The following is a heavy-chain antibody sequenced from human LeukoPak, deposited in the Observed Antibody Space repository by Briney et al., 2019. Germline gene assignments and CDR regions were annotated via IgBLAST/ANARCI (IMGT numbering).Heavy chain of an antibody. J-gene: IGHJ4*02. D-gene: IGHD3-10*01. CDR1: GYTFTGYY. Sequence: ASVKVSCKASGYTFTGYYLHWVRQAPGQGLEWMGWINPNSGGTNYAQKFQGRVTMTRDTSISTAYMELSRLRSDDTAVYYCARDLYGSGSAPDYWGQGTLVTVSS. CDR3: ARDLYGSGSAPDY. V-gene: IGHV1-2*02. CDR2: INPNSGGT.